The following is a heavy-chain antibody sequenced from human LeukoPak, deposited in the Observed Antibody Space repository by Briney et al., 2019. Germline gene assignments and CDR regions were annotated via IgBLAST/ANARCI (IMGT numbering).Heavy chain of an antibody. CDR1: GGSISSYY. J-gene: IGHJ5*02. D-gene: IGHD3-3*01. CDR3: ARANYDFWSGGWFDP. V-gene: IGHV4-4*07. Sequence: SETLSLTCTVSGGSISSYYWSWIRQPAGKGLEWIGRIYTSGSTNYNPSLKSRVTISVDTSKNQFSLKLSSVTAADTAVYYCARANYDFWSGGWFDPWGQGTLVTVSS. CDR2: IYTSGST.